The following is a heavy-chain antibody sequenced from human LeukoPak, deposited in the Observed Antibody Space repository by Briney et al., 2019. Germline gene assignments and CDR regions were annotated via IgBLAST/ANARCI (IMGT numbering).Heavy chain of an antibody. CDR2: IIPIFGTA. J-gene: IGHJ3*02. Sequence: GASVKVSCKASGGTFSSYAISWVRQAPGQGLEWMGGIIPIFGTANYAQKFQGRVTITADESTSTAYMELSSLRSEDTAVYYCARDWYNWNFHAFDIWGQGTMVTVSS. CDR3: ARDWYNWNFHAFDI. CDR1: GGTFSSYA. V-gene: IGHV1-69*13. D-gene: IGHD1-7*01.